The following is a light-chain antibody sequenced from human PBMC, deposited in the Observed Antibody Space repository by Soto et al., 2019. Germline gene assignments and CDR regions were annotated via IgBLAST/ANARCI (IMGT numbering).Light chain of an antibody. CDR3: QQYGSSPLT. CDR1: QSVSTF. V-gene: IGKV3-20*01. J-gene: IGKJ2*01. CDR2: GAS. Sequence: EIVLTQSPGTLSLSPGERATLSCRASQSVSTFLAWYQQKPGQAPRLLIYGASSRATGIPDRFSGSGSVTDFTLTISRLEPEDFAVYYCQQYGSSPLTFGQGTKLEIK.